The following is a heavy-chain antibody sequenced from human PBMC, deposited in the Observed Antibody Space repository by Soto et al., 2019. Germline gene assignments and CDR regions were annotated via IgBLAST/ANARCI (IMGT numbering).Heavy chain of an antibody. CDR1: GFSVSAKY. D-gene: IGHD4-17*01. V-gene: IGHV3-53*01. CDR3: AASVTTSGGFDV. CDR2: IYLGGYT. J-gene: IGHJ3*01. Sequence: GGSLRLSCAASGFSVSAKYMIWVRQAPGKGLEWVSVIYLGGYTNHADPVKGRFTISRDNFKNTVSLQMSSLRAEDTAVYYCAASVTTSGGFDVWGQGTEVTVSS.